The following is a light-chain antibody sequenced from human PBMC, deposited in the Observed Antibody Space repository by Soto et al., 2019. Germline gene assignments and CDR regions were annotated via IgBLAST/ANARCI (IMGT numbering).Light chain of an antibody. CDR1: QDISNY. V-gene: IGKV1-27*01. Sequence: DIQMTQSPSSLSASVGDGVTITCRASQDISNYLAWYQQKPGKGPDLLVYTASILQAGVPSRFSGSGSGTDFTLTIGSLQPEDVAIYYCQQYLSAPITFGQGTRLEI. CDR2: TAS. J-gene: IGKJ5*01. CDR3: QQYLSAPIT.